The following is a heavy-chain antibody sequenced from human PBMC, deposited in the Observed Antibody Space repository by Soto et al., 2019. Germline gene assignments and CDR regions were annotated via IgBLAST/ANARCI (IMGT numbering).Heavy chain of an antibody. CDR1: GFTFSSYA. CDR2: ISGSGGST. D-gene: IGHD1-20*01. V-gene: IGHV3-23*01. CDR3: AKFNNLYYYGMDV. J-gene: IGHJ6*02. Sequence: GGSLRLSCAASGFTFSSYAMSWVRQAPGNGLEWVSAISGSGGSTYYADSVKGRFTISRDNSKNTLYLQMNSLRAEDTAVYYCAKFNNLYYYGMDVWGQGTTVTVSS.